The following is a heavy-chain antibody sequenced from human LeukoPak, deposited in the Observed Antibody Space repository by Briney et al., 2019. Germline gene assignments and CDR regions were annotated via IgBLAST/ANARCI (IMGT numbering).Heavy chain of an antibody. CDR2: IYYSGST. CDR1: GGSISSGGYY. V-gene: IGHV4-31*03. CDR3: ARDPRYSLYYFDY. Sequence: SETLSLTCTVSGGSISSGGYYWSWIRQHPGKGLEWIGYIYYSGSTYYNPSLKSRVTISVDTSKNQFSLKLTSVTAEDTAVYFCARDPRYSLYYFDYWGQGTLVTVSS. D-gene: IGHD6-13*01. J-gene: IGHJ4*02.